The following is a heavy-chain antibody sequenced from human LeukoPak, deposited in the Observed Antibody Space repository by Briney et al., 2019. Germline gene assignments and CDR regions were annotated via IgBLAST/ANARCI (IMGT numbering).Heavy chain of an antibody. V-gene: IGHV4-38-2*02. J-gene: IGHJ4*02. CDR2: IYHSGST. D-gene: IGHD3-3*01. CDR1: GYSISSGYY. Sequence: SETLSLTCTVSGYSISSGYYWGWIRQPPGKGLEWIGSIYHSGSTYYNPSLKSRVTISVDTSKNQFSLKLSSVTDADTAVYYCARVCITIFGVVMNYFDYWGQGTLVTVSS. CDR3: ARVCITIFGVVMNYFDY.